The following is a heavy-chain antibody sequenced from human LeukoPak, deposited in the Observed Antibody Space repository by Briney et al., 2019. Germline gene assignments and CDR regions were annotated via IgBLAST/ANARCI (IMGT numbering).Heavy chain of an antibody. V-gene: IGHV4-39*01. J-gene: IGHJ4*02. CDR3: ARHLKRKRVFDY. D-gene: IGHD1-14*01. CDR1: GGSISSGSYY. Sequence: SETLSLTCTVSGGSISSGSYYWSWIRQPPGKGLEWIGEINHSGSTNYNPSLKSRVTISVDTSKNQFSLKLSSVTAADTAVYYCARHLKRKRVFDYWGQGTLVTVSS. CDR2: INHSGST.